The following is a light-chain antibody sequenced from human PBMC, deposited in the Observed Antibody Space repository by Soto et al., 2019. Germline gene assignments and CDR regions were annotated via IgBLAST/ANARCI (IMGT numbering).Light chain of an antibody. V-gene: IGLV2-8*01. Sequence: QSALTQPPSASGSPGQSVTISCTGTKSDIGVYDFVSWYQQHPGKAPRLIIYEVVQRPSGVPDRFSGSKSGNTASLTVSGLQAADEADYFCKSYACSNTYVFGSGTQLTVL. CDR1: KSDIGVYDF. CDR2: EVV. J-gene: IGLJ6*01. CDR3: KSYACSNTYV.